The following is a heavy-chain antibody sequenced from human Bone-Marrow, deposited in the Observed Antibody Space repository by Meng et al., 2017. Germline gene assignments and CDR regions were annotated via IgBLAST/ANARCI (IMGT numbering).Heavy chain of an antibody. CDR1: VYTFTGYY. J-gene: IGHJ4*02. Sequence: ASVKVSFKASVYTFTGYYMHWVRQAPGQGLEWMGWINPNNGDTNYAEKFQGRVTMTRDTSITTASMELSRLRSDDTAVYYCARGPWPDMMGYSWPSLDYWGQGTRVTVSS. D-gene: IGHD3-16*01. V-gene: IGHV1-2*02. CDR3: ARGPWPDMMGYSWPSLDY. CDR2: INPNNGDT.